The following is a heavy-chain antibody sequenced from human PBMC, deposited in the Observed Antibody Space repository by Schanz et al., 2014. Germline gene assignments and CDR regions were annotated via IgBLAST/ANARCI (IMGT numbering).Heavy chain of an antibody. Sequence: QVQLVQSGAEVKKPGSSMKVSCKASGGTFNSYTINWLRQAPGQGLEWMGRIIPIHGIVNYAQRFRDRVRITADKSTSTAYMELSSLRSDDTAVYYCARGGGPEDGFDIWGQGTIXTVSS. CDR1: GGTFNSYT. D-gene: IGHD2-15*01. J-gene: IGHJ3*02. CDR3: ARGGGPEDGFDI. CDR2: IIPIHGIV. V-gene: IGHV1-69*02.